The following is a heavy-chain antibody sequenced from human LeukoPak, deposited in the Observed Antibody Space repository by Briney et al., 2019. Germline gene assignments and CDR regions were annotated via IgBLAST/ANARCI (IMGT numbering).Heavy chain of an antibody. J-gene: IGHJ5*02. Sequence: SETLSLTCAVSGYSISSGYYWGWLRQPPGKGLEWIGSIYHSGSTYYNPSLKSRVTISVDTSKNQFSLKLSSVTAADTAVYSCASLPVGDWFDHWGQGTLVTVSS. CDR2: IYHSGST. CDR3: ASLPVGDWFDH. V-gene: IGHV4-38-2*01. CDR1: GYSISSGYY. D-gene: IGHD2-8*02.